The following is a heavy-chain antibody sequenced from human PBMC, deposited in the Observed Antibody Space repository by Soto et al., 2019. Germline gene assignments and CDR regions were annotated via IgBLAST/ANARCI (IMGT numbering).Heavy chain of an antibody. Sequence: LSLSCAIYGGXFSGYYWSWIRHPPGKGLEWIGEINHSGSTNYNPSLKSRVTISVDTSKNQFSLKLSSVTAADTAVYYCARAATRYYYYGMDVWGQGTTFTVSS. CDR2: INHSGST. CDR1: GGXFSGYY. V-gene: IGHV4-34*01. CDR3: ARAATRYYYYGMDV. J-gene: IGHJ6*02. D-gene: IGHD2-15*01.